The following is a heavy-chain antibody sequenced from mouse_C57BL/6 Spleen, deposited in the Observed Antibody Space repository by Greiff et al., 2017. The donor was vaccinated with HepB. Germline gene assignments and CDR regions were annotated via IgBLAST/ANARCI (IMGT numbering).Heavy chain of an antibody. J-gene: IGHJ4*01. CDR3: ATTVAGYYAMDY. CDR1: GYTFTSYW. CDR2: INPSNGGT. D-gene: IGHD1-1*01. Sequence: VQLQQPGTELVKPGASVKLSCKASGYTFTSYWMHWVKQRPGQGLEWIGNINPSNGGTNYNEKFKSKATLTVDKASSTAYMQLSSLTSEDSAVYYCATTVAGYYAMDYWGQGTSVTVSS. V-gene: IGHV1-53*01.